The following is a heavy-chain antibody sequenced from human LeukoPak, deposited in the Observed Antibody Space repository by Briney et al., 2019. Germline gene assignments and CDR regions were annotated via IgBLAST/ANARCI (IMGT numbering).Heavy chain of an antibody. Sequence: ASVEGSCKGSGYTFTRYYKHWVPQAPGKGLEWMGPINPNSGGTNYAQKFQGRVTMTRDTSISTAYMELSRLRSDDTAVYYCARAGVGVRFLEWLHDYWGQGTLVTVSS. D-gene: IGHD3-3*01. CDR1: GYTFTRYY. CDR3: ARAGVGVRFLEWLHDY. V-gene: IGHV1-2*06. CDR2: INPNSGGT. J-gene: IGHJ4*02.